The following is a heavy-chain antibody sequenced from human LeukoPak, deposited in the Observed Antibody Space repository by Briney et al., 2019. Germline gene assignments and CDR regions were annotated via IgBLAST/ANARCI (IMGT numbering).Heavy chain of an antibody. CDR3: ARGSVAVSSWFDP. Sequence: SETLSLTCAVYGGSFSGYYWSWIRQPLGKGLEWIGEINHSGSTNYNPSLKSRVTISVDTSKNQFSLKLSSVTAADTAVYYCARGSVAVSSWFDPWGQGTLVTVSS. CDR2: INHSGST. D-gene: IGHD6-19*01. CDR1: GGSFSGYY. V-gene: IGHV4-34*01. J-gene: IGHJ5*02.